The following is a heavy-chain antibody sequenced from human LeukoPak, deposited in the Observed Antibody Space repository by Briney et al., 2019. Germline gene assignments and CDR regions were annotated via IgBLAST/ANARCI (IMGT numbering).Heavy chain of an antibody. CDR2: TSINRGNT. J-gene: IGHJ6*03. Sequence: ASVKVYCKAFGYTSTNNGISWVQLPPGQGVEIIGFTSINRGNTNYEQTFMGRVSITTNTSTSKAYMELSGLRYDDTPVYNCARDHPDYYMDVWGKGNTVTVSS. CDR1: GYTSTNNG. V-gene: IGHV1-18*01. CDR3: ARDHPDYYMDV.